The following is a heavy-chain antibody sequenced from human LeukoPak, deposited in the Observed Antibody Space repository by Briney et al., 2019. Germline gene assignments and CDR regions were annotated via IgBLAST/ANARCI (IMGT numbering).Heavy chain of an antibody. CDR2: IRSKTFGGTA. V-gene: IGHV3-49*04. Sequence: PGGSLRLSCTASGFTFPDSAMNWVRQAPGKGLEWVGFIRSKTFGGTAEYAASVKGRFTISRDDSKSIAYLEMNSLKTEDTGMYYCTQGYWGQGTLVTVSS. J-gene: IGHJ4*02. CDR3: TQGY. CDR1: GFTFPDSA.